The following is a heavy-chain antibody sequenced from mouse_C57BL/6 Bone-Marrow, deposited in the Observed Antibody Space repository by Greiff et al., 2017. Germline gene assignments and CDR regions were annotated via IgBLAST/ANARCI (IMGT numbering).Heavy chain of an antibody. CDR2: IRLKSDNYAT. CDR1: GFTFSNYW. CDR3: TEAWFAY. V-gene: IGHV6-3*01. Sequence: EVQLVESGGGLVQPGGSMKLSCVVSGFTFSNYWMNWVRQSPEKGLEWVAQIRLKSDNYATNYAESVKGRFTISRDDSKISVYLQMNNLRAEDTGIYYCTEAWFAYWGRGNLVTVSA. J-gene: IGHJ3*01.